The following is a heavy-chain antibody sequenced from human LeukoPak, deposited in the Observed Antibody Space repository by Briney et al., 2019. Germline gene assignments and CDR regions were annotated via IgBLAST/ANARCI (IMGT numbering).Heavy chain of an antibody. CDR2: ISYDGSNK. V-gene: IGHV3-30-3*01. CDR1: GFTFSSYA. CDR3: ARGWSIAARLDY. Sequence: GGSLRLSCAASGFTFSSYAMHWVRQAPGKGLEWVAVISYDGSNKYYADSVKGRFTISRDNSKNTLYLQMNSLRAEDTAVYYCARGWSIAARLDYWGQGTLVTVSS. D-gene: IGHD6-6*01. J-gene: IGHJ4*02.